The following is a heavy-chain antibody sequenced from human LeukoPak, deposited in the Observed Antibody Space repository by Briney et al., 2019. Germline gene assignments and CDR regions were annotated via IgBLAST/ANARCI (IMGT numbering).Heavy chain of an antibody. CDR2: INHSGST. D-gene: IGHD3-10*01. CDR3: AREPVLLWFGEHQYYFDY. V-gene: IGHV4-34*01. Sequence: SETLSLTCAVYGGSFSNDYWSWIRQPPGKGLEWIGEINHSGSTNYNPSLKSWVTISEDTSKNQFSLKLSSVTAADTAVYYCAREPVLLWFGEHQYYFDYWGQGTLVTVSS. CDR1: GGSFSNDY. J-gene: IGHJ4*02.